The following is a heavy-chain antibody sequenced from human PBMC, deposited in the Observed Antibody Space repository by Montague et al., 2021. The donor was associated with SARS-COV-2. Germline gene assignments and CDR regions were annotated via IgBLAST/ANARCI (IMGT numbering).Heavy chain of an antibody. Sequence: SLRLYCAASGFTFSSYAMHWVRQAPGKGLEWVAVISYDGSNKYYADSVKGRFTISRDNSKNTLYLQMNSLRAEDTAVYYGVGELYDAFDIWGQGTMVTVSS. V-gene: IGHV3-30-3*01. J-gene: IGHJ3*02. CDR1: GFTFSSYA. D-gene: IGHD3-10*01. CDR3: VGELYDAFDI. CDR2: ISYDGSNK.